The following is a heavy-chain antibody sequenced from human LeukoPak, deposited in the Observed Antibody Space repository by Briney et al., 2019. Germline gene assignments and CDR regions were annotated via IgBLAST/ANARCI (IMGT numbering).Heavy chain of an antibody. J-gene: IGHJ4*02. V-gene: IGHV3-23*01. CDR1: GGSISSYY. Sequence: PSETLSLTCTVSGGSISSYYWSWVRQAPGKGLEWVSGTSDRGGYTYYADSVKGRFTISRDSSKNTLFLQMNSLRAEDTALYFCARKAQYNGHYPLDYWGQGTLVTVSS. CDR2: TSDRGGYT. D-gene: IGHD1-7*01. CDR3: ARKAQYNGHYPLDY.